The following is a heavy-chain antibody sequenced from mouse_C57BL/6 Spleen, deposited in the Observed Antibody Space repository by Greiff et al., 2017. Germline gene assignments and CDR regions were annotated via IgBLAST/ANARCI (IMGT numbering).Heavy chain of an antibody. Sequence: QVQLQQSGPELVKPGASVKISCKASGYAFSSSWMNWVKQRPGKGLEWIGRIYPGDGDTNYNGKSKGKATLTADKSSSTAYMQLSSLTSEDSAVYFCARRGLGDWYFDVWGTGTTVTVSS. D-gene: IGHD4-1*01. CDR2: IYPGDGDT. CDR3: ARRGLGDWYFDV. CDR1: GYAFSSSW. J-gene: IGHJ1*03. V-gene: IGHV1-82*01.